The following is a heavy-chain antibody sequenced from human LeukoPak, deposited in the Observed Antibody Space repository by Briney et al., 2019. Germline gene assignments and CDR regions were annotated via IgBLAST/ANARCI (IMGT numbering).Heavy chain of an antibody. V-gene: IGHV3-74*01. CDR3: ARELDQYCGGDCYHDAFDI. Sequence: GGSLRLSCAASGFTFSSYWMHWVRQAPGKGLVWVSRINSDGSSTSYADSVKGRFTISRDNAKNSLYLQMNSLRAEDTAVYYCARELDQYCGGDCYHDAFDIWGQGTMVTVSS. D-gene: IGHD2-21*02. J-gene: IGHJ3*02. CDR2: INSDGSST. CDR1: GFTFSSYW.